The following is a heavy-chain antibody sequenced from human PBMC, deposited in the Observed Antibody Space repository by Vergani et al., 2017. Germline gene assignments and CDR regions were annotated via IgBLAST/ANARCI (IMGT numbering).Heavy chain of an antibody. D-gene: IGHD5-18*01. CDR1: GFTFSSSS. CDR3: ARDLWYSYGRGGAGY. V-gene: IGHV3-66*01. J-gene: IGHJ4*02. CDR2: IYSGGST. Sequence: EVQLVESGGGLVKRGGSLRLSCAASGFTFSSSSMNWVRQAPGKGLEWVSVIYSGGSTYYADSVKGRFTISRDNSKNTLYLQMNSLRAEDTAVYYCARDLWYSYGRGGAGYWGQGTLVTVSS.